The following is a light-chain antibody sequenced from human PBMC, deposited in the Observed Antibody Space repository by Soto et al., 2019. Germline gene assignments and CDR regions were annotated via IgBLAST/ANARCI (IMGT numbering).Light chain of an antibody. CDR1: SSNIGAGYD. Sequence: QSVLTQPPSVSGAPGQRVTISCTGSSSNIGAGYDVHWYQQLPGTAPKLLIYGNSNRPSGVPDRFSGSKSGTSASLAITGLQAEDEADYYCQYYDSSRGVFGGGTKLTVL. J-gene: IGLJ3*02. V-gene: IGLV1-40*01. CDR3: QYYDSSRGV. CDR2: GNS.